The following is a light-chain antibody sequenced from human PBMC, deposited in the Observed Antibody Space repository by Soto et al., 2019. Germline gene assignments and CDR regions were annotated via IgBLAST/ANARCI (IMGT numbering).Light chain of an antibody. CDR1: QNINNY. CDR3: QQYENLPT. CDR2: DAS. Sequence: DIQMTQSPSSLSASVGDRVTITCQASQNINNYLNWYQQKPGRAPKLLIYDASNLEAEVPSRFRGSGSGTDFTFTISRLQLEDIATYYCQQYENLPTLGQGTRLEIK. J-gene: IGKJ5*01. V-gene: IGKV1-33*01.